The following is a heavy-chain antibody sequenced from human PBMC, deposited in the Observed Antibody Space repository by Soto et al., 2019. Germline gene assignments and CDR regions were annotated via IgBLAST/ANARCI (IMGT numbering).Heavy chain of an antibody. CDR1: GVSISSDNW. Sequence: QVQLQESGPGLVRPSGTVSLTCAVSGVSISSDNWWSWVRQPPGKALEWIGEIHHSGSTNYNPSLKSRVTMSVVPSEDLFSLTLTSVTAADTAFYYCARDQGSHPGDWGQGTLVSVSS. CDR2: IHHSGST. J-gene: IGHJ4*02. D-gene: IGHD6-13*01. V-gene: IGHV4-4*02. CDR3: ARDQGSHPGD.